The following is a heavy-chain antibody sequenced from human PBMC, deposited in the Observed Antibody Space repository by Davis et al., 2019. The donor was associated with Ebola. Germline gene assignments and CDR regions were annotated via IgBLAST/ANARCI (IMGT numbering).Heavy chain of an antibody. D-gene: IGHD3-9*01. CDR2: IRPDGSEE. J-gene: IGHJ5*01. CDR1: GFTFRNYW. CDR3: ARVNAATGYSRFDT. Sequence: GESLKISCAASGFTFRNYWMSWVRQAPGKGLEWVANIRPDGSEEQYVDSLKGRITISRDNAKNSLYLRMNDLRVEDTALYHCARVNAATGYSRFDTWGQGTLVTVSS. V-gene: IGHV3-7*03.